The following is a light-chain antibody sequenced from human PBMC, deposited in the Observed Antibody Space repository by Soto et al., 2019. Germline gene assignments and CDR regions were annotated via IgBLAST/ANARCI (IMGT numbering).Light chain of an antibody. V-gene: IGKV4-1*01. CDR2: WAS. CDR1: QSLFYSSNNKDY. CDR3: QQYFSTPWT. J-gene: IGKJ1*01. Sequence: DIVMTQSPDSLAVSPGERATINCKSSQSLFYSSNNKDYLAWYQQKPGQPPRLLIYWASTRESGVPERFSGSGSGTDFTLTVSSLQAEDVAVYYCQQYFSTPWTFGQGTKVEIK.